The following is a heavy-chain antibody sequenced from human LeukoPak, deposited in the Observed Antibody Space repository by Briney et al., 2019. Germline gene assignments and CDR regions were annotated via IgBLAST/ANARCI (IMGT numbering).Heavy chain of an antibody. V-gene: IGHV3-30*02. J-gene: IGHJ4*02. D-gene: IGHD3-16*02. CDR2: IRYDGSNK. Sequence: AGGSLRLSCAASGFTFSSYGMHWVRQAPGKGLEWVAFIRYDGSNKYYADSVKGRFTISRDNSRNTLYLQMNSLRAEDTAVYYCAKDNLVRTFGGVIAYFDYWGQGTLVTVSS. CDR3: AKDNLVRTFGGVIAYFDY. CDR1: GFTFSSYG.